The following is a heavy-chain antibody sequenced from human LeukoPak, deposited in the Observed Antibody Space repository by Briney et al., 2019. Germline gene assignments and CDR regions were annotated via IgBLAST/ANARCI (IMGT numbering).Heavy chain of an antibody. Sequence: GGSLRLSCAAPGFSFSSNWMGWVRQAPGKGLEWVAHIKQDGSQKYYLDSVKGRFTISRDNAKNSLFLQMNSLRVEDTAVYYCARLGLEVGGPNWFDPWGQGTLVTVSS. CDR2: IKQDGSQK. CDR3: ARLGLEVGGPNWFDP. J-gene: IGHJ5*02. D-gene: IGHD1-1*01. CDR1: GFSFSSNW. V-gene: IGHV3-7*01.